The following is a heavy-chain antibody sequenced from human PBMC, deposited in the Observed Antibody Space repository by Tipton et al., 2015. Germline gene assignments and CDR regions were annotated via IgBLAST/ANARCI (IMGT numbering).Heavy chain of an antibody. CDR3: VRPANHGFDV. CDR1: AYSISSDYY. V-gene: IGHV4-38-2*01. CDR2: LYYNDNI. Sequence: SLTCAVSAYSISSDYYWGWIRQPPGKGLEWIVSLYYNDNIYYNPSLQSRVAMSADTSRNQFSLNLTSVTAADTSVYYCVRPANHGFDVWGQGTMVTVSS. J-gene: IGHJ3*01.